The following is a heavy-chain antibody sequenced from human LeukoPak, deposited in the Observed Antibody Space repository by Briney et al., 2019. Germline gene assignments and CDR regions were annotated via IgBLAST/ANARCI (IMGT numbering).Heavy chain of an antibody. CDR3: ARGRWFYRHPYYFDY. J-gene: IGHJ4*02. D-gene: IGHD3-16*02. Sequence: SETLSLTCAVYGGSFSGYYWSWIRQPPGKGLEWIGEIDHSGSTNYNPSLKSRVSISVDTSKNQFSLKLSSVTAADTAVYYCARGRWFYRHPYYFDYWGQGTLVTVSS. CDR2: IDHSGST. V-gene: IGHV4-34*01. CDR1: GGSFSGYY.